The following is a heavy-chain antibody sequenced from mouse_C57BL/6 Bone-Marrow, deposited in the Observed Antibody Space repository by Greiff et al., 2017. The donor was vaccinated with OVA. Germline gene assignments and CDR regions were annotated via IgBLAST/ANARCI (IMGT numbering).Heavy chain of an antibody. CDR2: ISSGSSTI. Sequence: EVQLVESGGGLVKPGGSLKLSCAASGFTFSDYGMHWVRQAPEKGLEWVAYISSGSSTIYYADTVKGRFTISRDNAKNTLFLQMTSLRSEDTAMYYCARGRLPPLWYFDVWGTGTTVTVSS. D-gene: IGHD2-2*01. CDR3: ARGRLPPLWYFDV. CDR1: GFTFSDYG. J-gene: IGHJ1*03. V-gene: IGHV5-17*01.